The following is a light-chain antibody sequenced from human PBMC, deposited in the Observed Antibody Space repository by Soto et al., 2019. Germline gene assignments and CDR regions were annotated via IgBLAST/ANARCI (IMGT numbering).Light chain of an antibody. Sequence: EILMTQSPATLSVSPEERATLSCRASQNVNSKLAWYQQKPGQTPRLLISGASTRATEFPTRFSGDGSGTEFTLSISSLQSEDFAVYYCQQYSDWPWTFGQGTKVEVK. CDR3: QQYSDWPWT. V-gene: IGKV3-15*01. CDR2: GAS. CDR1: QNVNSK. J-gene: IGKJ1*01.